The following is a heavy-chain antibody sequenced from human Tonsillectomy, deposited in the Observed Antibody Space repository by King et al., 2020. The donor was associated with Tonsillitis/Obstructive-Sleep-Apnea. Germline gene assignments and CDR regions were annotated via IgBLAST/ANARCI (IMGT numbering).Heavy chain of an antibody. V-gene: IGHV1-2*06. CDR2: IKPNSGGT. Sequence: VQLVESGAEVEKPGASVKVSWKAFGYTFTGYYMHWVRQAPGQGREWMGRIKPNSGGTNFAQKFQGRVTMTRDTSISTAYMELSRLRSDDTAVYYCARDRAYYSNYSNDYWGQGTLVTVSS. CDR3: ARDRAYYSNYSNDY. D-gene: IGHD4-11*01. CDR1: GYTFTGYY. J-gene: IGHJ4*02.